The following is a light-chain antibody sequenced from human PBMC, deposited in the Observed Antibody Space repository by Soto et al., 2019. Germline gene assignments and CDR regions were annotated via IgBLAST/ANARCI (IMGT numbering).Light chain of an antibody. CDR2: DNN. CDR1: SSNIGNNY. Sequence: QSVLTQPPSVSAAPGQKVTISCSGSSSNIGNNYVSWYQQLPGTAPKLLIYDNNKRPSGIPDRFSGSKSGTSATLGITGLQTGDEADHYCGTWDSSLSADVVFGGGTKLTVL. J-gene: IGLJ2*01. V-gene: IGLV1-51*01. CDR3: GTWDSSLSADVV.